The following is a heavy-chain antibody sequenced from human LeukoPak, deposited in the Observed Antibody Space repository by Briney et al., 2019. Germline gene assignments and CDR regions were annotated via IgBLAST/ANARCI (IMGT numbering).Heavy chain of an antibody. CDR3: ARHSYFDY. Sequence: SETLSLTCTVSGVSISSSSYYWGWIRQPPGKGLEWIGSVYYSGSAYYNPSLKSRVTISVDTSKNQFSLKLSSVTAADTAVYYCARHSYFDYWGQGTLVTVSS. CDR2: VYYSGSA. CDR1: GVSISSSSYY. V-gene: IGHV4-39*01. J-gene: IGHJ4*02.